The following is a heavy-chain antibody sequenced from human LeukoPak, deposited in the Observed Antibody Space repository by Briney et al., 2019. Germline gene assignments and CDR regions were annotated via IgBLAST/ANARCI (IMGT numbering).Heavy chain of an antibody. CDR3: ARVRGGWYMDV. CDR1: GFIFSSYS. D-gene: IGHD6-19*01. J-gene: IGHJ6*03. V-gene: IGHV3-48*04. CDR2: ISSSTSTI. Sequence: GGSLRLSCAASGFIFSSYSMNWVRQAPGKGLELVSFISSSTSTIYYADSVKGRFTISRDNAKNSLYLQMSSLRAEDTAVYYCARVRGGWYMDVWGKGTTATVSS.